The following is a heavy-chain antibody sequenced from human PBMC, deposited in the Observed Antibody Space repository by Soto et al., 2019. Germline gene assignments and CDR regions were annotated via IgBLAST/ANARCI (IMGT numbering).Heavy chain of an antibody. CDR1: GFTFISYS. CDR2: ISSGSSTI. Sequence: GSLRLSCAASGFTFISYSMNWVRQAPGKGLEWVSYISSGSSTIYYADSVKGRFTISRDNAQNSLYLQMNSLRAEDTAVYYCAKTYSSGRGAFDVWGQGTMVTVSS. D-gene: IGHD6-19*01. J-gene: IGHJ3*01. V-gene: IGHV3-48*01. CDR3: AKTYSSGRGAFDV.